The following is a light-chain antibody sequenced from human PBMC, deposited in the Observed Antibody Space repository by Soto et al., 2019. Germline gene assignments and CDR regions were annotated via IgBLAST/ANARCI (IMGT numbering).Light chain of an antibody. J-gene: IGLJ2*01. V-gene: IGLV1-40*01. CDR3: QSYDSSMSAL. CDR2: VNS. CDR1: SSNIGAGYD. Sequence: QSVLTQPPSVSGAPGQRVTISCTGTSSNIGAGYDVPWYQQLPGTAPKLLIYVNSNRPSGVPDRFSGSKSGTSASLAITGLQAEDEADYYCQSYDSSMSALFGGGTKLTVL.